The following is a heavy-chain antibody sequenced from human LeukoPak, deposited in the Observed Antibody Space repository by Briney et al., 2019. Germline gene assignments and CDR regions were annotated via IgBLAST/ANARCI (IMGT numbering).Heavy chain of an antibody. CDR1: GGSISSGGYY. CDR3: ARHLVGIVATIGGWFDP. D-gene: IGHD5-12*01. Sequence: PSETLSLTCTVSGGSISSGGYYWSWIRQPPGKGLEWIGYIYHSGSTYYNPPLKSRVTISVDTSKNQFSLKLSSVTAADTAVYYCARHLVGIVATIGGWFDPWGQGTLVTVSS. CDR2: IYHSGST. V-gene: IGHV4-30-2*03. J-gene: IGHJ5*02.